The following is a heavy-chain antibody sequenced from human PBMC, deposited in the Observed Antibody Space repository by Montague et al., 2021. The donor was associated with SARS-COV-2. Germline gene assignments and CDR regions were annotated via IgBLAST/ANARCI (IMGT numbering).Heavy chain of an antibody. CDR2: TYYRSKWYN. J-gene: IGHJ6*02. V-gene: IGHV6-1*01. CDR1: GDSVSSNSAT. CDR3: TSGREGNYNVMDV. Sequence: CAISGDSVSSNSATWNWVRQPPSRGLEWLGRTYYRSKWYNDYAVSVRGRVTINPDTSKNQFSLQLNSVTPEDTAMYYCTSGREGNYNVMDVWGQGTTVTVSS. D-gene: IGHD1-1*01.